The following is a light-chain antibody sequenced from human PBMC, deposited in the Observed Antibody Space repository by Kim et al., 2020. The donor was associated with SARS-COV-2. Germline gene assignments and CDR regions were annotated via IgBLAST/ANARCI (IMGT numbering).Light chain of an antibody. CDR1: KLGDKY. J-gene: IGLJ2*01. CDR3: QAWDSNTAV. V-gene: IGLV3-1*01. CDR2: HDT. Sequence: GSPGQTASISCSGDKLGDKYACWYQQKSGQSPVLVIYHDTKRPSGIPERFSGSNSGNTATLTISGTQAMDEADYYCQAWDSNTAVFGGGTKVTVL.